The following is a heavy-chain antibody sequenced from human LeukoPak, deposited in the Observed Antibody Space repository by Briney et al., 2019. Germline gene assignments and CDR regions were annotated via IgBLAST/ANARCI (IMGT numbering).Heavy chain of an antibody. Sequence: GGSLRLSCAASGFTFSSYWMSWVRQAPGKGLEWVSAISGSGGSTYYADSVKGRFTISRDNSKNTLYLQMNSLRAEDTAVYYCAKLGVTMIVVAPPFDYWGQGTLVTVSS. V-gene: IGHV3-23*01. CDR3: AKLGVTMIVVAPPFDY. J-gene: IGHJ4*02. CDR1: GFTFSSYW. D-gene: IGHD3-22*01. CDR2: ISGSGGST.